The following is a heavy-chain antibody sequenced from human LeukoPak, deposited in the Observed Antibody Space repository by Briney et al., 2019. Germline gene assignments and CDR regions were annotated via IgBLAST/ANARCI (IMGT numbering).Heavy chain of an antibody. D-gene: IGHD6-19*01. CDR2: ISGSGGST. CDR1: GFTFSSYA. CDR3: AKDASIAVAPTRLDAFDI. V-gene: IGHV3-23*01. J-gene: IGHJ3*02. Sequence: GGSLRLSCAASGFTFSSYAMSWVRQAPGKGLEWVSAISGSGGSTYYADSVKGRFTISRDNSKNTLYLQMNSLRAEDTAVYYCAKDASIAVAPTRLDAFDIWGQGTMVTVSS.